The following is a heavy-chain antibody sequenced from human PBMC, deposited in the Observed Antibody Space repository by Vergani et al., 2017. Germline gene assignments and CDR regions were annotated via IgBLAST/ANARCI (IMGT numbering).Heavy chain of an antibody. V-gene: IGHV3-21*01. CDR2: ISSSSSYI. CDR1: GFTFSSYS. CDR3: AGDDILTGWSWFDP. Sequence: EVQLVESGGGLVKPGGSLRLSCAASGFTFSSYSMNWVRQAPGKGLEWVSSISSSSSYIYYADSVKGRFTISRDNAKNSLYLQMNSLRAEDTAVYYCAGDDILTGWSWFDPWGEGTLVTVSS. J-gene: IGHJ5*02. D-gene: IGHD3-9*01.